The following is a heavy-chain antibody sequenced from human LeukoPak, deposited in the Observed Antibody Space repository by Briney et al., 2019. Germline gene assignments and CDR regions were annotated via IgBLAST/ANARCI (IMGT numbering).Heavy chain of an antibody. D-gene: IGHD6-13*01. V-gene: IGHV3-23*01. CDR3: AKSQSGYSSRASDY. Sequence: GGSLRLSCAASGFTFNTYAINGVRPAPGKGLEWVSGITSSGDNTYYADSVKGRFTISRDNSRNTLFLRMNSLRVEDTAVYYCAKSQSGYSSRASDYWGQGTLVTVS. CDR2: ITSSGDNT. J-gene: IGHJ4*02. CDR1: GFTFNTYA.